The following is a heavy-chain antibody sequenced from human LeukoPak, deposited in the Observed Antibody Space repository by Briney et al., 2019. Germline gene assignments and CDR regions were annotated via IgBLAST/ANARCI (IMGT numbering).Heavy chain of an antibody. Sequence: RPGGSLRLSCAASGFTFSSYAMHWVRQGPGKGLEWVAVISYDGSNKYYADSVKGRFTISRDNSKNTLYLQMNSLRAEDTAVYYCARGGDGYNRLAQGYWGQGTLVTVSS. CDR1: GFTFSSYA. CDR2: ISYDGSNK. J-gene: IGHJ4*02. CDR3: ARGGDGYNRLAQGY. V-gene: IGHV3-30-3*01. D-gene: IGHD5-24*01.